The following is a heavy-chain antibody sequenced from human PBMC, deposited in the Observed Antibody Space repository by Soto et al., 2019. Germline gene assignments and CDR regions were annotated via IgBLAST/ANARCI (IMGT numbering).Heavy chain of an antibody. Sequence: PGGSLRLSCAASGFTFSSYAMSWVRQAPGKGLEWVSAISGSGGSTYYADSVKGRFTISRDNSKNTLYLQMNSLRAEDTAISYCAKADDILTGYAFDPWGQGALVTVSS. CDR2: ISGSGGST. D-gene: IGHD3-9*01. V-gene: IGHV3-23*01. CDR1: GFTFSSYA. J-gene: IGHJ5*02. CDR3: AKADDILTGYAFDP.